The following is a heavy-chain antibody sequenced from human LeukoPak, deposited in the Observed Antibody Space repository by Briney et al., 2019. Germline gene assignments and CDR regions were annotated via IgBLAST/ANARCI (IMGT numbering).Heavy chain of an antibody. Sequence: GGSLRLSCAASGFTFGSYWMSWVRQAPGKGLEWVANIKQDGSEKYYVDSVKGRFTISRDNAKSSLYLQMNSLRAEDTAVYYCARYWNWFDPWGQGTLVTVSS. CDR1: GFTFGSYW. CDR3: ARYWNWFDP. D-gene: IGHD1-26*01. CDR2: IKQDGSEK. J-gene: IGHJ5*02. V-gene: IGHV3-7*01.